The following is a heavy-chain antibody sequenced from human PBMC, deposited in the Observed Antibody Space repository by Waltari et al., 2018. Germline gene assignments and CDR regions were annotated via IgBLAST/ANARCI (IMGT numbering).Heavy chain of an antibody. CDR2: SAHGGCT. V-gene: IGHV4-4*02. Sequence: QVQLQESGPGLVKPSGTLSLTCAVSGGSISSSNWWSWVRQPPGKGLEWIGESAHGGCTNYTPSLKSGVTISGDKSKNQFSLKLSSVTAADTAVYYCARVEGGYSGYDIDYWGQGTLVTVSS. CDR1: GGSISSSNW. J-gene: IGHJ4*02. CDR3: ARVEGGYSGYDIDY. D-gene: IGHD5-12*01.